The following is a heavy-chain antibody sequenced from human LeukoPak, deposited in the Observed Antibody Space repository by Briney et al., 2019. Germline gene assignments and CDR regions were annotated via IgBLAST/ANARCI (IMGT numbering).Heavy chain of an antibody. J-gene: IGHJ4*02. CDR1: GFTFSSYW. D-gene: IGHD4-23*01. V-gene: IGHV3-7*01. CDR2: IKQDGSEK. CDR3: ARGYGGNSGRLYYSDY. Sequence: GGSLRLSCAASGFTFSSYWMSWVRQAPGKGLEWVANIKQDGSEKYYVDSVKGRFTISRDNAKNSLYLQMNSLRAEDTAVYYCARGYGGNSGRLYYSDYWGQGTLVTVSS.